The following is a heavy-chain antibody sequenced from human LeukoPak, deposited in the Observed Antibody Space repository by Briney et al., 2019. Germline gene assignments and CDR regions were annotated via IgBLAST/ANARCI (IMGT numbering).Heavy chain of an antibody. D-gene: IGHD5-18*01. J-gene: IGHJ5*02. Sequence: PGGSLRLSCAASGFTFSSYAMSWVRQAPGKGLEWVSSIGGSGGSTYYADSVKGRFTISRDNSKNTLYLQMNNLSAEDTAVYYCAKGGYTAMVPLDPWGQGTLVTVSS. CDR2: IGGSGGST. CDR1: GFTFSSYA. CDR3: AKGGYTAMVPLDP. V-gene: IGHV3-23*01.